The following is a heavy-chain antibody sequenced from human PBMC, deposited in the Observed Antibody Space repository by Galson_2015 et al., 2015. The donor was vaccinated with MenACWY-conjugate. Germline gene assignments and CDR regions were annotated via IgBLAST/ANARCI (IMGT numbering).Heavy chain of an antibody. Sequence: SCKASGYTFTFHDMSWVRQVAGQGLECLGWMNPKSGNTGYAQKFQGRVTMTRNTSITTTYLELSSLNSEDTAVCFCARLTGGRFDLWGQGTLVTVSS. CDR3: ARLTGGRFDL. V-gene: IGHV1-8*01. CDR2: MNPKSGNT. D-gene: IGHD7-27*01. CDR1: GYTFTFHD. J-gene: IGHJ4*02.